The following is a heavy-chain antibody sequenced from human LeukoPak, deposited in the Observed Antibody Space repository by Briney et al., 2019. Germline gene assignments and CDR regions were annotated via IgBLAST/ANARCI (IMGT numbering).Heavy chain of an antibody. D-gene: IGHD4-23*01. J-gene: IGHJ4*02. CDR1: GCSFTSYW. CDR2: IYPGDSDT. V-gene: IGHV5-51*01. Sequence: GESLKISCKGSGCSFTSYWISWVRQMPGKGLEWMGIIYPGDSDTRYSPSFQGQVTISADKSISTAYLQWSSLKASDTAMYYCARRGVREFYGGNSYFDYWGQGTLVTVSS. CDR3: ARRGVREFYGGNSYFDY.